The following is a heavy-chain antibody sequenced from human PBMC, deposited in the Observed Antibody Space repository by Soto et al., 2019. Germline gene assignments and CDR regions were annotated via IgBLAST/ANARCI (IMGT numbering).Heavy chain of an antibody. CDR1: GGTFSSYT. V-gene: IGHV1-69*02. CDR2: IIPILGIA. D-gene: IGHD3-10*01. Sequence: ASVKVSCKASGGTFSSYTISWVRQAPGQGLEWMGRIIPILGIANYAQKFQGRVTITADKSTSTAYMELSSLRSEDTAVYYCARGGVRGPRGGVNNWFDPWGQGTLVTVSS. J-gene: IGHJ5*02. CDR3: ARGGVRGPRGGVNNWFDP.